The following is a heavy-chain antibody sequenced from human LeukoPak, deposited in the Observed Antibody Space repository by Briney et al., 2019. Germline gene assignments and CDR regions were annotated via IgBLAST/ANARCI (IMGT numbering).Heavy chain of an antibody. CDR1: GASITSYC. CDR3: ARDTRSYDSRAYYYFDY. D-gene: IGHD3-22*01. J-gene: IGHJ4*02. CDR2: IHYSGST. Sequence: PSETLSLTCTVSGASITSYCWNCIRQPPGKGLEWIGYIHYSGSTNYNPSLKSRVTISVDTSKKQFSLNLSSVTAADTAVYYCARDTRSYDSRAYYYFDYWGQGGLVTVAS. V-gene: IGHV4-59*01.